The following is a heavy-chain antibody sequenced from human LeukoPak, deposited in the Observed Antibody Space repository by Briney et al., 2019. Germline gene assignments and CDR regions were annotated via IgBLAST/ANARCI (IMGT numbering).Heavy chain of an antibody. J-gene: IGHJ4*02. V-gene: IGHV4-38-2*02. D-gene: IGHD6-19*01. CDR3: ARDSVSGWVQSDY. CDR1: GYSISSSYY. Sequence: SETLSLTCTVSGYSISSSYYWGWIRQPPGKGLEWIGSIYYSGSTYYNPSLKSRVTISVDTSKNQFSLKLSSVTAADTAVYYCARDSVSGWVQSDYWGQGTLVTVSS. CDR2: IYYSGST.